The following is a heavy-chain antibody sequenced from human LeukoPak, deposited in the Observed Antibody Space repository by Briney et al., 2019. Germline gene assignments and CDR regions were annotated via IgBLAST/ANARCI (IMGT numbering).Heavy chain of an antibody. CDR1: GFTFSNAW. V-gene: IGHV3-11*04. J-gene: IGHJ6*02. D-gene: IGHD2-21*02. Sequence: PGGSLRLSCAASGFTFSNAWMSWVRQAPGKGLEWLSYISSSGSNIYYADSVKGRFTVSRDNAKNSLYLQMDRLRSEDTALYHCARVGVTTMTVDVWGQGTTVTVSS. CDR3: ARVGVTTMTVDV. CDR2: ISSSGSNI.